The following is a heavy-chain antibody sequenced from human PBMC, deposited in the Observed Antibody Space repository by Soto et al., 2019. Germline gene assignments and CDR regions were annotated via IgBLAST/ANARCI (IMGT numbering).Heavy chain of an antibody. CDR2: IYYSGST. Sequence: SETLSLTCAVSGYSISSSNWWGCIRQPPGKGLEWTGYIYYSGSTYYNPSVTGRVSMSVDTSKNQFSLKLSSVTAVDTAVYYCARRSSSMRYFDYWGQGTLVTVSS. CDR1: GYSISSSNW. V-gene: IGHV4-28*01. CDR3: ARRSSSMRYFDY. J-gene: IGHJ4*02.